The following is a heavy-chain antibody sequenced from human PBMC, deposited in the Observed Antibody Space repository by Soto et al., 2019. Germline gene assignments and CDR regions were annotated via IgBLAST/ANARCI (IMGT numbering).Heavy chain of an antibody. Sequence: GESLKISCKGSGYSFTSYWIGWVRQMPGKGLEWMGIIYPGDSDTTYSPSFQGQVTISADKSISTAYLQWSSLKASDTAMYYCARARFGVVIMATNNWFDPWGQGTLVTVSS. J-gene: IGHJ5*02. CDR1: GYSFTSYW. V-gene: IGHV5-51*01. CDR2: IYPGDSDT. D-gene: IGHD3-3*01. CDR3: ARARFGVVIMATNNWFDP.